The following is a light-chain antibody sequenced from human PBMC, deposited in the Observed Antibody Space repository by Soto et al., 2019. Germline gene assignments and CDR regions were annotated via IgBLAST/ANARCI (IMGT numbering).Light chain of an antibody. CDR1: QSVSSSY. CDR2: GAS. V-gene: IGKV3-20*01. CDR3: QQYGSSHRFT. J-gene: IGKJ3*01. Sequence: EIVLTQSPGTLSLSPGERATLSCRASQSVSSSYLAWYQQKPGQAPRLLIYGASSRATGIPDRFSGSGSGTDFTLTISRLEPEDVAVYYCQQYGSSHRFTFGPGTKVDIK.